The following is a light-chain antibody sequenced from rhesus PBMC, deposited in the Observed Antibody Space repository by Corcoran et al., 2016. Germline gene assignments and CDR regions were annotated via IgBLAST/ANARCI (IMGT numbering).Light chain of an antibody. CDR2: KAS. CDR1: QSISSW. J-gene: IGKJ4*01. CDR3: PQYSSSPPLT. V-gene: IGKV1-22*01. Sequence: DIQMTQSPSSLSASVGDTVTFTCRASQSISSWLAWYQQKPGKAPKLLIYKASTLQSGVPSRFSGSGSGTDFTLPISSLQSEDFATYYCPQYSSSPPLTFGGGTKVEIK.